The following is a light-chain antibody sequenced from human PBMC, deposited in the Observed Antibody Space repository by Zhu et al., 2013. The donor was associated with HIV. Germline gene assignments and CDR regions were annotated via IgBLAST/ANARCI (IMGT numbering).Light chain of an antibody. V-gene: IGLV2-14*02. J-gene: IGLJ2*01. CDR1: NSDIGSYNF. Sequence: QSALTQPASVSGSPGQSITISCTGTNSDIGSYNFVSWYQQHPGKAPKLILYEVTKRPSGISNRFSGSKSGNTASLTISGLQAEDEADYYCSSYTSTSTVVFGGGTKLTVL. CDR3: SSYTSTSTVV. CDR2: EVT.